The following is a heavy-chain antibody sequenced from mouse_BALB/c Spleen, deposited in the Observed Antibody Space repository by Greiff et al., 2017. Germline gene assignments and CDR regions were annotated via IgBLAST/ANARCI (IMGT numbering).Heavy chain of an antibody. V-gene: IGHV3-6*02. J-gene: IGHJ1*01. CDR2: ISYDGSN. Sequence: EVQVVESGPGLVKPSQSLSLTCSVTGYSITSGYYWNWIRQFPGNKLEWMGYISYDGSNNYNPSLKNRISITRDTSKNQFFLKLNSVTTEDTATYYCARVYGNYGYWYFDVWGAGTTVTVSS. CDR3: ARVYGNYGYWYFDV. CDR1: GYSITSGYY. D-gene: IGHD2-1*01.